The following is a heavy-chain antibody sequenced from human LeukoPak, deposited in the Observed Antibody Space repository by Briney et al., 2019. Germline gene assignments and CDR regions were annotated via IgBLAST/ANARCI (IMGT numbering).Heavy chain of an antibody. J-gene: IGHJ4*02. Sequence: GGSLRLSCAASGFTFSTYAMTWVRQAPGKGLEWVSLISRGGDVTYYADSVKGRFTISRDSSKNTLYLQMHSLRAEDTAVYYCAARPGEVPVPYDYWGQGTLVTVSS. D-gene: IGHD3-10*01. CDR2: ISRGGDVT. CDR3: AARPGEVPVPYDY. CDR1: GFTFSTYA. V-gene: IGHV3-23*01.